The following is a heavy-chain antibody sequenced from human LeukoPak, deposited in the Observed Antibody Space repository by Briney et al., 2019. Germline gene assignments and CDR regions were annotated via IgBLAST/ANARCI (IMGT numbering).Heavy chain of an antibody. J-gene: IGHJ4*02. CDR3: AKGTYYYDSSGYKGFDY. CDR1: GYTFTGYY. CDR2: INPNSGGT. D-gene: IGHD3-22*01. Sequence: ASVKVSCKASGYTFTGYYMHWVRQAPGQGLEWMGWINPNSGGTNYAQKFQGRVTMTRDTSISTAYVELSRLRSDDTAVYYCAKGTYYYDSSGYKGFDYWGQGTLVTVSS. V-gene: IGHV1-2*02.